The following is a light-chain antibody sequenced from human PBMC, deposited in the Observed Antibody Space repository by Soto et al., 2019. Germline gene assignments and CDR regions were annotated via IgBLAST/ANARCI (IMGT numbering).Light chain of an antibody. J-gene: IGLJ3*02. CDR2: EVT. CDR1: NNDVAAYNY. CDR3: TSYTNINTIV. V-gene: IGLV2-14*01. Sequence: QSALTQPASVSGSPGQSITISCTGTNNDVAAYNYVSWYQQHPGKVPKLIIYEVTNRPSGVSSRFSGSKSGETASLTISELQAEDEADYYCTSYTNINTIVFGGGTKLTVL.